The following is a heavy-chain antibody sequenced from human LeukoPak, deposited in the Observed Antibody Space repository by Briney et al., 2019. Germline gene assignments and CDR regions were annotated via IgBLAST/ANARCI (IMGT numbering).Heavy chain of an antibody. CDR3: APFPHSSSNYYYFDY. Sequence: SETLSLTCVVYGGSFSGYYWSWIRQPPGKGLEWIGEINHSGSTNYNPSLKSRVTISVDTSKNQFSLKLSSVTAADTAVYYCAPFPHSSSNYYYFDYWGQGTLVTVSS. J-gene: IGHJ4*02. V-gene: IGHV4-34*01. D-gene: IGHD4-11*01. CDR1: GGSFSGYY. CDR2: INHSGST.